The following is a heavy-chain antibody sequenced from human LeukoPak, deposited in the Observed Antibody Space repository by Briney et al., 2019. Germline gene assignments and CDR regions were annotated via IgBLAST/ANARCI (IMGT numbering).Heavy chain of an antibody. J-gene: IGHJ6*04. Sequence: VKVSCKASGGTFSSYAISWVRQAPGQGLEWMGLVDPEDGETIYAEKFQGRVTITADTSTDTAYMELSSLRSEDTAVYYCATAYGTLALDVWGKGTTVTVSS. V-gene: IGHV1-69-2*01. CDR3: ATAYGTLALDV. D-gene: IGHD1-1*01. CDR2: VDPEDGET. CDR1: GGTFSSYA.